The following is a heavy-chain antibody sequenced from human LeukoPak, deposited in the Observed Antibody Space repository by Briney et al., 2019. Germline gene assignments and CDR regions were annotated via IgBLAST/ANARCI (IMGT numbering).Heavy chain of an antibody. CDR3: ARTLWFGEPTSGKWFDP. CDR1: GGSISSGDYY. V-gene: IGHV4-30-4*01. Sequence: SETLSLTCTVSGGSISSGDYYWSWIRQPPGKGLEWIGYIYYSGSTYYNPSLKSRVTISVDTSKNQFSLKLSSVTAADTAVYYCARTLWFGEPTSGKWFDPWGQGTLVTVPS. J-gene: IGHJ5*02. D-gene: IGHD3-10*01. CDR2: IYYSGST.